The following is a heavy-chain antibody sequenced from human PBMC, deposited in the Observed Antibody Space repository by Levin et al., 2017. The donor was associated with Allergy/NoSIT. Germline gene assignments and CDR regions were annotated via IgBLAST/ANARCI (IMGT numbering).Heavy chain of an antibody. V-gene: IGHV3-30-3*01. CDR3: ARVLGTVLLWFGELFN. CDR2: ISYDGSNK. Sequence: PGGSLRLSCAASGFTFSSYAMHWVRQAPGKGLEWVAVISYDGSNKYYADSVKGRFTISRDNSKNTLYLQMNSLRAEDTAVYYCARVLGTVLLWFGELFNWGQGTLVTVSS. J-gene: IGHJ4*02. D-gene: IGHD3-10*01. CDR1: GFTFSSYA.